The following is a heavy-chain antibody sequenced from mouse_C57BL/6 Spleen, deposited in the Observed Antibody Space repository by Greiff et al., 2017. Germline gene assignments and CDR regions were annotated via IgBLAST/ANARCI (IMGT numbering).Heavy chain of an antibody. CDR2: ISSGGDYI. J-gene: IGHJ2*01. V-gene: IGHV5-9-1*02. Sequence: EVKLMESGEGLVKPGGSLKLSCAASGFTFSSYAMSWVRQTPEKRLEWVAYISSGGDYINYADTVKGRFTISRDNARNTLYLQMSSLKSEDTAMYYCTREGYGYGFDYWGQGTTLTVSS. CDR1: GFTFSSYA. D-gene: IGHD2-2*01. CDR3: TREGYGYGFDY.